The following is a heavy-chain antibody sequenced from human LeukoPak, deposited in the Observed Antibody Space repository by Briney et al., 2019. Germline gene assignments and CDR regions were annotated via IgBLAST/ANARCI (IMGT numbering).Heavy chain of an antibody. D-gene: IGHD5-12*01. Sequence: DSVKVSCKTSDFRDYYMNWVRQAPGQGLEWLGWINPKSGDTDYAQKFQGRVTMTRDTSISTACMELSGLKPDDTAIYFCASGYSGYDLNYWGQGTQVTVSS. CDR1: DFRDYY. J-gene: IGHJ4*02. V-gene: IGHV1-2*02. CDR3: ASGYSGYDLNY. CDR2: INPKSGDT.